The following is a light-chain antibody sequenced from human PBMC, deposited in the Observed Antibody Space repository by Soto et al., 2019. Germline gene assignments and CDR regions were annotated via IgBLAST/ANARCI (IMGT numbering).Light chain of an antibody. CDR3: QHYGTSPL. V-gene: IGKV3-20*01. CDR1: ESVSTSY. CDR2: GAS. Sequence: EIVLTQSPGTLSLSPGERATLSCRASESVSTSYLAWYQQKPGQAPRLLIYGASGRATGIPDRFSVSASGTDFTLTISRLEPEDVAVYYCQHYGTSPLFGPGTKVDIK. J-gene: IGKJ3*01.